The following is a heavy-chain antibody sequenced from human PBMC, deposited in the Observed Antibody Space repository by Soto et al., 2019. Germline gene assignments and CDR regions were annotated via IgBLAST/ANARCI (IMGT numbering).Heavy chain of an antibody. CDR1: GGPFTGYY. V-gene: IGHV4-34*01. D-gene: IGHD6-13*01. CDR2: VSHRGTT. Sequence: SETLSLTCAVNGGPFTGYYGCWIRQSPGKGLEWIGEVSHRGTTNYNPSLKSRVTISIDTSKNQFSLKLNSVTAADTGMYFCARNGGSTWYYFDSWGQGTLVTVSS. J-gene: IGHJ4*02. CDR3: ARNGGSTWYYFDS.